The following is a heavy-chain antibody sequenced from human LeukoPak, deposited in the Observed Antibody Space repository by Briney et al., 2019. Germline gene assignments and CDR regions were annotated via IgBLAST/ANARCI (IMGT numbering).Heavy chain of an antibody. V-gene: IGHV3-53*04. Sequence: GGSLRLSCVVSGFTVSNNYMKWVRQAPGKGLEWVSTIYGGGSTYYADSVRGRFTISRHNSKNTLYLQMDSLRAEDTAVYYCAKGDDYGGPNDAFDIWGQGTMVTVSS. CDR3: AKGDDYGGPNDAFDI. CDR1: GFTVSNNY. J-gene: IGHJ3*02. CDR2: IYGGGST. D-gene: IGHD4-23*01.